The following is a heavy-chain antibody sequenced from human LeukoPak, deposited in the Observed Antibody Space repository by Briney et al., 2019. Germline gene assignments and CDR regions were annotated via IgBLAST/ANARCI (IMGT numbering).Heavy chain of an antibody. D-gene: IGHD6-13*01. Sequence: PGRSLRLSCAGAGFSITDHHMDWVRQAPGTGREWIGRSGTTKPNSGPTHYAASARGRFTISRDDSQNSLYLQLNSLKTEDTAVYFCVRVVTTGSGWYHFDNWGLGTLVTVSS. CDR1: GFSITDHH. CDR2: SGTTKPNSGPT. CDR3: VRVVTTGSGWYHFDN. J-gene: IGHJ4*02. V-gene: IGHV3-72*01.